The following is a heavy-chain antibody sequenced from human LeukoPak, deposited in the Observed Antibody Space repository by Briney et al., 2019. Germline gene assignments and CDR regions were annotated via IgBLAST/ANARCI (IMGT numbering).Heavy chain of an antibody. D-gene: IGHD3-22*01. CDR1: GFSFSTYG. V-gene: IGHV3-33*01. J-gene: IGHJ4*02. CDR2: AYGDGSDQ. CDR3: ATGGGFYYDH. Sequence: GGSLRLSCAASGFSFSTYGMHWVRQAPGKGLEWVAVAYGDGSDQYYADSVKGRFTIFKDISRNTLSVQMNSLRAEDTAVYYCATGGGFYYDHWGQGTLVTVAS.